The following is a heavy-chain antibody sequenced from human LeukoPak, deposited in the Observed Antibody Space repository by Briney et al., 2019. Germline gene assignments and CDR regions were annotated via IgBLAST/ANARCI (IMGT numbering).Heavy chain of an antibody. D-gene: IGHD3-10*01. CDR3: ARGDPVPYYYGSGSYYIGWFDP. V-gene: IGHV1-18*04. Sequence: GASLKFSCKASGYTFTSYGISWVRQAPGQGLESMRWISAYNGNTNYAQKLQGRVTMTTDTSTSTAYMELRSLRSDDTAVYYCARGDPVPYYYGSGSYYIGWFDPWGQGTLVTVSS. CDR2: ISAYNGNT. CDR1: GYTFTSYG. J-gene: IGHJ5*02.